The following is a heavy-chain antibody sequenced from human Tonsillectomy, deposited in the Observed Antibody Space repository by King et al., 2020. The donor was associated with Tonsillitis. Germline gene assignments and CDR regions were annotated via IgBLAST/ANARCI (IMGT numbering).Heavy chain of an antibody. D-gene: IGHD3-10*01. CDR3: PPDVEADYYGSGSSPRFDY. CDR2: IRSKVYGGTT. J-gene: IGHJ4*02. CDR1: GFTFGDYA. V-gene: IGHV3-49*03. Sequence: QLVQSGGGLVQPGRSLRLSCTASGFTFGDYAMNWFRQAPGKGLEWVGFIRSKVYGGTTDYAASVKGRFTIPRDDSKTMAYLQMNSLKTEDSAVYYCPPDVEADYYGSGSSPRFDYWGQGTLVTVSS.